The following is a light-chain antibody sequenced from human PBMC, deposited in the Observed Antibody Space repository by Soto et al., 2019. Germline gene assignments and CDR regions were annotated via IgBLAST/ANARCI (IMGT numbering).Light chain of an antibody. CDR1: SSDVGAYNS. V-gene: IGLV2-14*01. J-gene: IGLJ1*01. Sequence: QSALTQPASVSGSPGQSITISCTGTSSDVGAYNSVSWYQQHPGKAPKLMIYEVSNRPSGVSNRFSGSKSGNTASLTISGLQAEDEADYYCRSYTSSSTRVFGSGTRSPS. CDR3: RSYTSSSTRV. CDR2: EVS.